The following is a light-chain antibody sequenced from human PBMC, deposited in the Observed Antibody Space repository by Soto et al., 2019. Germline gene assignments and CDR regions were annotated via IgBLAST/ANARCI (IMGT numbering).Light chain of an antibody. CDR2: WAS. J-gene: IGKJ3*01. V-gene: IGKV4-1*01. Sequence: DIVMTQSPDSLAVSLGERATINCKSSQTVLSSSKNKNFLAWYQQKPGQPPKLLIYWASSRESGVPDRFSGSGSGKDFTLTISSLQPEDVAVYYCQQYYSTPLFTFGPGTKVDIK. CDR1: QTVLSSSKNKNF. CDR3: QQYYSTPLFT.